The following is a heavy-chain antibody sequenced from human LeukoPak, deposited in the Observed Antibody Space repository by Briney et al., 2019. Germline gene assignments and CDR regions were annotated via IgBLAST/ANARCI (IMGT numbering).Heavy chain of an antibody. CDR2: IRGRDNST. CDR3: AKSGYNRFDY. J-gene: IGHJ4*02. D-gene: IGHD5-24*01. V-gene: IGHV3-23*01. CDR1: VFTFSSSA. Sequence: GGSLRLSCAPSVFTFSSSAMSWVRQATGEALEWVSTIRGRDNSTYYTHPVKRLFNLSRDNSKHTLYLKINTLRADHTAIYHFAKSGYNRFDYWGQGTLVSVCS.